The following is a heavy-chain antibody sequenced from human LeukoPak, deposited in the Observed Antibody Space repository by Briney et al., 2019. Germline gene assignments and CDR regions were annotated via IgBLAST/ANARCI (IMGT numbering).Heavy chain of an antibody. J-gene: IGHJ4*02. V-gene: IGHV1-2*02. Sequence: AASVKVSCKASGYTLTDYYIHWVRQAPGQGLEWMGWINPNTGGTDYAQKFQGRVTMTRHTSISTVYMELSRLRSDDTAVYYCARKGPYFDYWGQGTLVAVSS. D-gene: IGHD3-16*01. CDR2: INPNTGGT. CDR1: GYTLTDYY. CDR3: ARKGPYFDY.